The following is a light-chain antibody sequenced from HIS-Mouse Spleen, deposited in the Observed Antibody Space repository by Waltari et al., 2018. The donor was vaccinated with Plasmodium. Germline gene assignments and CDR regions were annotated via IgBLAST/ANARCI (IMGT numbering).Light chain of an antibody. CDR3: QQYNNWSFT. V-gene: IGKV3-15*01. J-gene: IGKJ3*01. CDR2: GAS. CDR1: QSVSSN. Sequence: EIVMTQSPATLSVSPGERATIPCRARQSVSSNLALYQQKPGPAPRLLIYGASTRATGIPARFSGSGSGTEFTLTISSLQSEDFAVYYCQQYNNWSFTFGPGTKVDIK.